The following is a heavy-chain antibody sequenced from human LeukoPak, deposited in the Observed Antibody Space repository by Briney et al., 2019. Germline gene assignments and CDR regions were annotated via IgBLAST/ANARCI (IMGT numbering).Heavy chain of an antibody. V-gene: IGHV3-7*01. J-gene: IGHJ6*02. CDR3: ARADGSGSYSNYYYYYGMDV. Sequence: GGSLRLSCAASGFTFSSYWMSWVRQAPGKGREWVANIKQDGSEKYYVDSVKGRFTISRDNAKNSLYLQMNSLRAEDTAVYYCARADGSGSYSNYYYYYGMDVWGQGTTVTVSS. CDR2: IKQDGSEK. D-gene: IGHD3-10*01. CDR1: GFTFSSYW.